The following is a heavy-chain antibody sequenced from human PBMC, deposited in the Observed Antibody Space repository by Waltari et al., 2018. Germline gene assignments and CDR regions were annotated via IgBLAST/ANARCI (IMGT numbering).Heavy chain of an antibody. Sequence: QVQLQESGPGLVKPSETLSLTCTVSGGSISSYYWSWIRQPPGKGLEWIGYIYYSGSTNYNPSLKSRVTISVETSKNQFSLKLSSVTAADTAVYYCARGIAARRIDDAFDIWGQGTMVTVSS. V-gene: IGHV4-59*01. CDR2: IYYSGST. CDR1: GGSISSYY. CDR3: ARGIAARRIDDAFDI. J-gene: IGHJ3*02. D-gene: IGHD6-6*01.